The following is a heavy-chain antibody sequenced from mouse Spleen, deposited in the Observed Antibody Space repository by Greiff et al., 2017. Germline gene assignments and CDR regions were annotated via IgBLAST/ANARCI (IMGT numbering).Heavy chain of an antibody. D-gene: IGHD4-1*01. J-gene: IGHJ2*01. V-gene: IGHV1-76*01. CDR3: AATPGKGDYFDY. CDR2: IYPGSGNT. Sequence: QVQLQQSGAELVRPGASVKLSCKASGYTFTDYYINWVKQRPGQGLEWIARIYPGSGNTYYNEKFKGKATLTAEKSSSTAYMQLSSLTSEDSAVYFCAATPGKGDYFDYWGQGTTLTVSS. CDR1: GYTFTDYY.